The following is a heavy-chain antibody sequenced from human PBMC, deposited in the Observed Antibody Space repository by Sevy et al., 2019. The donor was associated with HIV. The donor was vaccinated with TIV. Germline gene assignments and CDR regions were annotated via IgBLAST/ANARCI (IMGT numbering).Heavy chain of an antibody. V-gene: IGHV2-5*02. CDR2: IYWDDDK. CDR1: GFSFSTSGVG. J-gene: IGHJ4*02. CDR3: AHRRSKGITITEFDY. D-gene: IGHD3-3*01. Sequence: SGPTLVKPTQTLRLTCTFSGFSFSTSGVGVGWIRQPPGKALEWLAIIYWDDDKRYSPSLKSRLTTSKDTSKDQVVLTMANMDPVDTGTYYCAHRRSKGITITEFDYWGQGTLVTVSS.